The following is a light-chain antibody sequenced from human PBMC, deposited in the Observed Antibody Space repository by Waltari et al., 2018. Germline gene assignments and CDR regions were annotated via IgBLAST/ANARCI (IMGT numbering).Light chain of an antibody. J-gene: IGLJ2*01. CDR3: AVWDDSLDGVV. V-gene: IGLV1-44*01. CDR2: ASD. CDR1: SSNIGNNS. Sequence: QSVLTQPPSASGTPGQRVTISCSGSSSNIGNNSVNWYQQLPGPAPKLLIYASDQRPSGGPDRFYGAKSGSSASLAISGRQSEDEADYYWAVWDDSLDGVVFGGGTKLTVL.